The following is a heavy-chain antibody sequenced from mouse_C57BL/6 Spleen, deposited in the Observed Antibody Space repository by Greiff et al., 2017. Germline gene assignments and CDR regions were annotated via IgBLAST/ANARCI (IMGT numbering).Heavy chain of an antibody. Sequence: QVQLQQPGAELVRPGSSVKLSCKASGYTFTSYWMHWVKQRPIQGLEWIGNIDPSDSETHYNQKFKDKATLTVDKSSSTAYMQLSSLTSEDSAVYYCAKPAYYSNYWYFDVWGTGTTVTVSS. CDR2: IDPSDSET. D-gene: IGHD2-5*01. V-gene: IGHV1-52*01. CDR3: AKPAYYSNYWYFDV. CDR1: GYTFTSYW. J-gene: IGHJ1*03.